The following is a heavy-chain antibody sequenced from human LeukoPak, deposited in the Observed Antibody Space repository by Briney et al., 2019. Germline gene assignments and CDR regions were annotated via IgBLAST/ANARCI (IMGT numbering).Heavy chain of an antibody. J-gene: IGHJ4*02. D-gene: IGHD5-12*01. V-gene: IGHV4-39*02. CDR2: IYNRGST. CDR3: ARDIVATVRINYFDY. CDR1: GGSISSSSFY. Sequence: SDTLSLTCPVSGGSISSSSFYWGWIRPPPGKGLVWLGSIYNRGSTYYNPSLRSRVTISVDTSKNQFSLTRSSVTAADTAVYYCARDIVATVRINYFDYWGQGTLVTVSS.